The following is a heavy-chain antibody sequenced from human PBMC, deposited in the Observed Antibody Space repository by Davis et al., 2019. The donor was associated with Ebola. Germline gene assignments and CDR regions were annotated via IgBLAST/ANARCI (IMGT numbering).Heavy chain of an antibody. V-gene: IGHV3-66*01. D-gene: IGHD1-1*01. Sequence: GESLKISCAASGFTVSSNYMSWVRQAPGKGLEWVSVIYSGGSTYYADSVKGRFTISRDNSKNTLYLQMNSLRAEDTAVYYCARVDTTKTYYYGMDVWGQGTTVTVSS. CDR2: IYSGGST. CDR1: GFTVSSNY. CDR3: ARVDTTKTYYYGMDV. J-gene: IGHJ6*02.